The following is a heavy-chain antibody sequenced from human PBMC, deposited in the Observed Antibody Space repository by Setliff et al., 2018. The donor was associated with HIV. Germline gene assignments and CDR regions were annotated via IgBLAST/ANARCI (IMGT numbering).Heavy chain of an antibody. Sequence: PSETLSLTCTVSGGSISSSSYYWGWIRQPPGKGLEWIGSIYYSGITYYNPSLQRRVTISVDTSKNQVSLKLNSMTAADTAVYYCARDDHGDPFDYWGQGTLVTVSS. V-gene: IGHV4-39*07. CDR1: GGSISSSSYY. CDR2: IYYSGIT. CDR3: ARDDHGDPFDY. J-gene: IGHJ4*02. D-gene: IGHD4-17*01.